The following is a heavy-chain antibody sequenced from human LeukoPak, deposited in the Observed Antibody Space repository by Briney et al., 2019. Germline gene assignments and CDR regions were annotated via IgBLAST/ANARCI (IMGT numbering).Heavy chain of an antibody. J-gene: IGHJ4*02. CDR3: ARHGGSYSFDY. Sequence: SETLSLTCTVSGGXISTYYWSWIRQPPGKRLEWIGYLDYTGSTNYNASLKSRVTMSVDTSKNQFSLKLRSVTAADTAVYYCARHGGSYSFDYWGQGTLVTVSS. D-gene: IGHD1-26*01. CDR1: GGXISTYY. V-gene: IGHV4-59*08. CDR2: LDYTGST.